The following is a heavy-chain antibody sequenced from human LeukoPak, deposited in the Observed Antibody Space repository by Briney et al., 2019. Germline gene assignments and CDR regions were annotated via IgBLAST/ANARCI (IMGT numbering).Heavy chain of an antibody. V-gene: IGHV3-9*01. CDR2: ISWNSGSI. D-gene: IGHD6-13*01. Sequence: PGGSLRLSCAASGFSFDDYAIHWVRQAPGNGLEWVSGISWNSGSIGYADSVKGRFTISRDNAKNSLYLQMNSLRAEDTALYYCAKDWYSSSLLAFDIWGQGPMVTVSS. J-gene: IGHJ3*02. CDR3: AKDWYSSSLLAFDI. CDR1: GFSFDDYA.